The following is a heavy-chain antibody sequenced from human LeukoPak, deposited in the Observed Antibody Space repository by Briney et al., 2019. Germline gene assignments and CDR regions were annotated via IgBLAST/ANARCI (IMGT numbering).Heavy chain of an antibody. CDR2: INHSGST. D-gene: IGHD3-3*01. CDR3: ARGSLLRYGMDV. CDR1: GGSFSGYY. J-gene: IGHJ6*02. Sequence: SETLSLTCAVYGGSFSGYYWSWIRQPPGKGLEWIGKINHSGSTNYNPSLKSRVTISVDTSKNQFSLKLSSVTAADTAVYYCARGSLLRYGMDVWGQGTTVTVSS. V-gene: IGHV4-34*01.